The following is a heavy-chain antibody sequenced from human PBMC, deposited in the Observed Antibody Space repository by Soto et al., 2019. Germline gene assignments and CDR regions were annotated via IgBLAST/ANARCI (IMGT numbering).Heavy chain of an antibody. V-gene: IGHV4-39*01. CDR3: ARHPSDFWFDP. J-gene: IGHJ5*02. Sequence: QLQLQESGPGLVKPSETLSLTCTVSGGSISSSSYFWGWIRQPPGKGLEWIGSIYYSGSTYYNPSVKSRVTVSVDTSRTQSPLKLSSVTAADTAVYYCARHPSDFWFDPWGQGTLVTVSS. CDR1: GGSISSSSYF. D-gene: IGHD2-21*02. CDR2: IYYSGST.